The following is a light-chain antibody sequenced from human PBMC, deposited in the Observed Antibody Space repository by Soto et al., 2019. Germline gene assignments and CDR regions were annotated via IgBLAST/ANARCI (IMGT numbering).Light chain of an antibody. CDR3: SLYASTNTFM. V-gene: IGLV2-23*02. CDR1: SSDIGRYNH. Sequence: QSALTQPASVSGSPGQSITISCTGTSSDIGRYNHVSWYQQHPGKPPKLMIYDATNRPSGVSDRFSGSKSGNTASLTISGLQAEDEADYYCSLYASTNTFMFGGGTKLTVL. CDR2: DAT. J-gene: IGLJ3*02.